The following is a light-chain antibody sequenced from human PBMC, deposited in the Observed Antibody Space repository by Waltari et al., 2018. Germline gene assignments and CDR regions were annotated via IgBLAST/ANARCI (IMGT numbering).Light chain of an antibody. CDR1: HTISDW. CDR2: KAS. Sequence: DVQMTQSPSTLSASVGDSVITTCRASHTISDWLAWYQQKPGQAPHLLIYKASILESGVPSRFSGSASGTEFPLTSSSLQPDDFATYYCQQHHNSPYTFGQGTHLEIK. J-gene: IGKJ2*01. V-gene: IGKV1-5*03. CDR3: QQHHNSPYT.